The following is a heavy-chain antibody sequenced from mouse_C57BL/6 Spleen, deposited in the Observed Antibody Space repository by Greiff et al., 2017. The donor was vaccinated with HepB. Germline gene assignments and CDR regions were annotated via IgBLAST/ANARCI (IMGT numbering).Heavy chain of an antibody. CDR2: IDPETGGT. J-gene: IGHJ3*01. V-gene: IGHV1-15*01. CDR1: GYTFTDYE. Sequence: QVQLQQSGAELVRPGASVTLSCKASGYTFTDYEMHWVKQTPVHGLEWIGAIDPETGGTAYNQKFKGKAILTADKSSSTAYMELRSLTSEDSAVYYCTRPSSGTCAYWGQGTLVTVSA. D-gene: IGHD3-2*02. CDR3: TRPSSGTCAY.